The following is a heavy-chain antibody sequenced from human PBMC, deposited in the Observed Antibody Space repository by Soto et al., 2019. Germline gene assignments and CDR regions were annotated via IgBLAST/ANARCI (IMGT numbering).Heavy chain of an antibody. CDR1: GFTFSSYS. D-gene: IGHD6-13*01. CDR3: ARTPGIVAAGTEINYYYYGMDV. Sequence: EVQLVESGGGLVKPGGSLRLSCAASGFTFSSYSMNWVRQAPGKGLEWVSSISSSSSYIYYADSVKGRFTISRDNAKNSLYLQMNSLRAEDTAVYYCARTPGIVAAGTEINYYYYGMDVWGQGTTVTVSS. J-gene: IGHJ6*02. V-gene: IGHV3-21*01. CDR2: ISSSSSYI.